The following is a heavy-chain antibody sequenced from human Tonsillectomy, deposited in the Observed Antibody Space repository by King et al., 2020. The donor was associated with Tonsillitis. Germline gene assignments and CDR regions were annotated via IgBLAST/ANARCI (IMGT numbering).Heavy chain of an antibody. V-gene: IGHV3-48*02. Sequence: VQLVESGGGLVQPGGSLRLSCAASGFTFSSYSMNWVRQAPGKGLEWLSYITSSSTFIYYADSVKGRLTISRDNAKNSLYLQMNSLREEDTAVYYCARDLYDYVWGSYPTPFDYWGQGTLVTVSS. CDR1: GFTFSSYS. CDR3: ARDLYDYVWGSYPTPFDY. CDR2: ITSSSTFI. D-gene: IGHD3-16*02. J-gene: IGHJ4*02.